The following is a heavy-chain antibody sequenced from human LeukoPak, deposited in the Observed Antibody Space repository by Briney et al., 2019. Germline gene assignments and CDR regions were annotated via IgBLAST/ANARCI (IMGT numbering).Heavy chain of an antibody. V-gene: IGHV1-69*06. CDR1: GGTFSSYA. CDR3: ARSPSNIWSGYKRVWYFDL. CDR2: SIPIFGTA. J-gene: IGHJ2*01. D-gene: IGHD3-3*01. Sequence: SVKVSCKASGGTFSSYAISWVRQAPGQGLGWMGRSIPIFGTANYAQKFQGRVTITADKSTSTAYMELSSLRSEDTAVYYCARSPSNIWSGYKRVWYFDLWGRGTLVTVSS.